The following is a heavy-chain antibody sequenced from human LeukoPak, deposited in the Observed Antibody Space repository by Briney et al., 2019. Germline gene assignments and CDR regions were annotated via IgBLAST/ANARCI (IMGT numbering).Heavy chain of an antibody. CDR1: GGTFSSYA. CDR3: ASPRYCSGGSCQYFDY. Sequence: SVKVPCKASGGTFSSYAISWVRQAPGQGLEWMGGIIPIFGTANYAQKFQGRVTITAEESTSTAYMELSSLRSEETAVYYCASPRYCSGGSCQYFDYWGQGTLVTVSS. J-gene: IGHJ4*02. D-gene: IGHD2-15*01. V-gene: IGHV1-69*13. CDR2: IIPIFGTA.